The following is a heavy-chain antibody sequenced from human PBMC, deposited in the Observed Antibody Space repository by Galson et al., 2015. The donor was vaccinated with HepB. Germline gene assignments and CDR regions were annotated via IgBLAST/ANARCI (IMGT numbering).Heavy chain of an antibody. V-gene: IGHV3-30*04. D-gene: IGHD3-3*01. Sequence: SLRLSCAASGFTFSDHAMHWVRQAPGKGLEWVAVVSFGGNNIYYADSVKGRFTVSRENSKKMLYLQMKSSRLEDTAIYYRAKEGESGLRYLECVVSGTFFDHWGQGGLVTVSS. J-gene: IGHJ4*02. CDR1: GFTFSDHA. CDR3: AKEGESGLRYLECVVSGTFFDH. CDR2: VSFGGNNI.